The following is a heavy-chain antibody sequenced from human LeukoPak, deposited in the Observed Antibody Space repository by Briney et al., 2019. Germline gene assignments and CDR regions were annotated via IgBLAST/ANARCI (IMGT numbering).Heavy chain of an antibody. V-gene: IGHV3-48*01. D-gene: IGHD3-3*01. Sequence: GGSLRLSCAASGCNFSIYSMNWVRQAPGKGLEWVSYITRSSTTIYYADSVKGRFTISRDNSNNTLYLEMNSLRPEDTAVYYCVKEASWSGYYITYYFDNWGQGTLVTVSS. CDR1: GCNFSIYS. CDR2: ITRSSTTI. J-gene: IGHJ4*02. CDR3: VKEASWSGYYITYYFDN.